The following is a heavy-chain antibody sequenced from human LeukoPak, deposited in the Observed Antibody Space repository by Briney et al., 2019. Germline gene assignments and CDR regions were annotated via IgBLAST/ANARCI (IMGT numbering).Heavy chain of an antibody. CDR3: ARDVVTVTKGFDI. V-gene: IGHV4-59*11. CDR1: TDSFSSHY. Sequence: SETLSLTCAVSTDSFSSHYRTWIRQPPGKGLEWIGYISYIGSTNYNPSLKSRVTISIDTSKNQFSLKLSSVTAADTAVYYCARDVVTVTKGFDIWGQGTMASVSS. CDR2: ISYIGST. J-gene: IGHJ3*02. D-gene: IGHD4-17*01.